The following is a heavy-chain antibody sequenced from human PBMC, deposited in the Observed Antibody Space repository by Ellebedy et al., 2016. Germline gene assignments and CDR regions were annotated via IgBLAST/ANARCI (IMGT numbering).Heavy chain of an antibody. V-gene: IGHV1-8*01. Sequence: ASVKVSCKASGYIFTNYDVHWVRQATGQGLEWMGWMSPISGDTDSAQKFQGRVTTTRNISINTAYMELSSLTSEDTAVYYCARRGRGSNGALDSWGQGTRVTVSS. CDR2: MSPISGDT. J-gene: IGHJ3*02. D-gene: IGHD2-15*01. CDR3: ARRGRGSNGALDS. CDR1: GYIFTNYD.